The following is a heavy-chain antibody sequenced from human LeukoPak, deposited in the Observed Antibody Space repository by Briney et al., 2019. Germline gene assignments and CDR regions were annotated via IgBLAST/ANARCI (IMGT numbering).Heavy chain of an antibody. V-gene: IGHV3-30*04. J-gene: IGHJ6*04. D-gene: IGHD6-13*01. CDR1: GFTFSSYA. Sequence: PGGSLRLSCAASGFTFSSYAMHWVRQAPGKGLEWVAVISYDGSNKYYADSVKGRFTISRDNPKNTLYLQMNSLRAEDTAVYYCARSPASSWYESLNIYYYYYYGMDVWGKGTTVTVSS. CDR2: ISYDGSNK. CDR3: ARSPASSWYESLNIYYYYYYGMDV.